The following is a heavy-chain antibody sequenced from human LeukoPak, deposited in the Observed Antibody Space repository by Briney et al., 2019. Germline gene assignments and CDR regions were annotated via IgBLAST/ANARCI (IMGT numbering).Heavy chain of an antibody. V-gene: IGHV4-39*01. D-gene: IGHD3-22*01. CDR2: IYYSGST. J-gene: IGHJ6*02. CDR1: GGSISSRSYY. Sequence: PSETLSLTCTVSGGSISSRSYYWGWIRQPPGKGLEWIGSIYYSGSTYYNPSLKSRVTISVDTSKNQFSLKLSSVTAADTAVYYCASSNGYYPYGMDVSGQGTTVTVSS. CDR3: ASSNGYYPYGMDV.